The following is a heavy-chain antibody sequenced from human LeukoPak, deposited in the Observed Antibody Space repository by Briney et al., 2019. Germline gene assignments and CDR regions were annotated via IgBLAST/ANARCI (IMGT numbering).Heavy chain of an antibody. CDR3: AKGGPGFVPAARNKQAFDP. CDR1: GFTFSSYA. Sequence: PGGSLRLSCAASGFTFSSYAMSWVRQAPGKGLEWVSAISGSGGSTYYADSVKGRFTISRDNSKNTLYLQMNSLRAEDTAVYYCAKGGPGFVPAARNKQAFDPWGQGTLVTVSS. V-gene: IGHV3-23*01. J-gene: IGHJ5*02. CDR2: ISGSGGST. D-gene: IGHD2-2*01.